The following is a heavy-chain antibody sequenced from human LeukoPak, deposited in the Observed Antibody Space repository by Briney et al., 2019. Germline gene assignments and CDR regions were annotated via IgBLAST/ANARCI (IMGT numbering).Heavy chain of an antibody. CDR2: INPNTGTT. D-gene: IGHD6-13*01. V-gene: IGHV1-2*02. CDR3: ARDGSSRRTFDR. CDR1: GYTFTGDY. J-gene: IGHJ5*02. Sequence: ASAKVSCKASGYTFTGDYIYWVRQAPGQGLEWMGWINPNTGTTNYAQKFQGRVSMTRDTSITTAYMELHSLTPDDTAVYYCARDGSSRRTFDRWGQGTLVTVSS.